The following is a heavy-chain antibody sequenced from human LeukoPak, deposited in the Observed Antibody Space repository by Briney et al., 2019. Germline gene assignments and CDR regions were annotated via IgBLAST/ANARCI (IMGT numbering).Heavy chain of an antibody. Sequence: PGESLKISCKGSGYRFTSYWIGWVRQMPGKGLEWMGIIYPGDSDTRYSPSFQGQVTISADKSIGTAYLQWSSLKASDTAMYYCARSPGTYYYDSSGLLYYYYYMDVWGKGTTVTVSS. J-gene: IGHJ6*03. CDR1: GYRFTSYW. V-gene: IGHV5-51*01. D-gene: IGHD3-22*01. CDR2: IYPGDSDT. CDR3: ARSPGTYYYDSSGLLYYYYYMDV.